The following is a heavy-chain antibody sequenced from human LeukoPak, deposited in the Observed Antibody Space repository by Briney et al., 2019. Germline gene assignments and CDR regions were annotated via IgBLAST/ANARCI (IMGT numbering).Heavy chain of an antibody. CDR2: IYYSGST. CDR1: GGSISSSSYY. V-gene: IGHV4-39*07. Sequence: PSETLSLTCTVSGGSISSSSYYWGWIRLPPGKGLEWIGSIYYSGSTYYNPSLKSRVTISVDTSKNQFSLKLSSVTAADTAVYYCARDLEGAFDIWGQGTMVTVSS. J-gene: IGHJ3*02. CDR3: ARDLEGAFDI.